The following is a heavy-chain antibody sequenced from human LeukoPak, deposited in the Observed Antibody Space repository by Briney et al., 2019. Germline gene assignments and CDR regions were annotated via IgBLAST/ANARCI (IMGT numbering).Heavy chain of an antibody. CDR3: AKDHGAYYYDSSGYYYVSYLFDY. V-gene: IGHV3-23*01. CDR2: ISGSGGST. D-gene: IGHD3-22*01. Sequence: PGGSLRLSWAASGFSVSSNYMSWVRQAQAKGLEGVSVISGSGGSTYYADSVKGRFTISRDNSKNTLYLQMNSLRAEDTAVYYCAKDHGAYYYDSSGYYYVSYLFDYWGQGTLVTVSS. J-gene: IGHJ4*02. CDR1: GFSVSSNY.